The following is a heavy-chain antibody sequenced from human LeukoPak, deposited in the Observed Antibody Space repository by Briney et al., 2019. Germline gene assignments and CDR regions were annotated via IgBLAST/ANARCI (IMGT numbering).Heavy chain of an antibody. Sequence: GGSLRLSCAASGFTFSSYAMHWVRQAPGKGLEWVAVIQYDGSNKYYADSVKGRFTISRDNSKNTLYLQMNSLRAEDTAVYYCARDGYEGEGWGYYFDYWGQGTLVTVSS. V-gene: IGHV3-30-3*01. D-gene: IGHD5-12*01. CDR2: IQYDGSNK. J-gene: IGHJ4*02. CDR3: ARDGYEGEGWGYYFDY. CDR1: GFTFSSYA.